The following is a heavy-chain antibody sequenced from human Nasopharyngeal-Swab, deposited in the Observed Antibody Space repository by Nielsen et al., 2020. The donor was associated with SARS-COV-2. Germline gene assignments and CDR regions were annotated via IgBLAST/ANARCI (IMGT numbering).Heavy chain of an antibody. J-gene: IGHJ4*02. CDR2: IWYDGSNK. D-gene: IGHD6-13*01. V-gene: IGHV3-33*01. Sequence: GESLKISCAASGFTFSSYGMHWVRQAPGKGLEWVAVIWYDGSNKYYADSVKGRFTISRDNSKNTLYLQMNSLRAEDTAVYYCARDIAAAGTGGLDYWGQGTLVTVSS. CDR3: ARDIAAAGTGGLDY. CDR1: GFTFSSYG.